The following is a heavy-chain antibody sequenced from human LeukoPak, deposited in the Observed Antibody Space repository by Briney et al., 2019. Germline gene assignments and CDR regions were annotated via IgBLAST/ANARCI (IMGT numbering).Heavy chain of an antibody. CDR3: ARGYNSRSTFDV. D-gene: IGHD6-13*01. Sequence: SETLSLTCTVSGGSLSSYYWSWIRQPPGKGLEWIGYIYYSGSTNYNPSLKSRVTISVDTSKNQFSLNLRSVTAADTAVYYCARGYNSRSTFDVWGQGTVVTVPS. CDR2: IYYSGST. J-gene: IGHJ3*01. CDR1: GGSLSSYY. V-gene: IGHV4-59*08.